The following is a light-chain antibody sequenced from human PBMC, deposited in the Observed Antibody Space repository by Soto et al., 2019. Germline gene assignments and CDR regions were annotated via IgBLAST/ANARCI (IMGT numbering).Light chain of an antibody. Sequence: QSALTQPASVSGSPGQSITISCTGTSSDVGSYNLVSWYQKHPGKAPKLMIYEDSKRPSGVSNRFSGSKSGNTASLTISGLQTEDEADYYCCSYAGSSTWVFGGGTTLTVL. CDR1: SSDVGSYNL. J-gene: IGLJ3*02. V-gene: IGLV2-23*01. CDR3: CSYAGSSTWV. CDR2: EDS.